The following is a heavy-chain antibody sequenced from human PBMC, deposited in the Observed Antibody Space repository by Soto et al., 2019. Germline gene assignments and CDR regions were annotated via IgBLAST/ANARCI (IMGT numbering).Heavy chain of an antibody. D-gene: IGHD3-16*01. CDR2: INPNVGGT. J-gene: IGHJ4*02. CDR1: GYTFTDYY. V-gene: IGHV1-2*02. Sequence: VKVSCKASGYTFTDYYLHWVRQAPGQGLEWMGWINPNVGGTNYARKFQGRLTMTRDTSISTVYMQLTRLGPNDTAIYYCARGGSNVPRDPYETRGQRTLVTVSS. CDR3: ARGGSNVPRDPYET.